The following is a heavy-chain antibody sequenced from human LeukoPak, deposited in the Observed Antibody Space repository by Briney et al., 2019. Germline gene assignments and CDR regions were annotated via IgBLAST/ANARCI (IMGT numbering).Heavy chain of an antibody. D-gene: IGHD1-26*01. CDR1: GGSISSYY. V-gene: IGHV4-4*07. CDR3: ARDGNHWEQLPFDF. Sequence: SETLSLTCTVSGGSISSYYWSWIRQPAGKGLEWIGRIYSSGSTNYNPSLKSRVAMSVDTSKNQFSLKLSSVTAADTAVYYCARDGNHWEQLPFDFWGQGTLVTVSS. J-gene: IGHJ4*02. CDR2: IYSSGST.